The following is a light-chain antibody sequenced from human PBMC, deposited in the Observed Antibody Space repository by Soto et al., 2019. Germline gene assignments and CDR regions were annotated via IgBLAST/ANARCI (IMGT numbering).Light chain of an antibody. Sequence: EIVMTQSPATLSVSPGERATLSCRASQSVSSSLAWYQQKPGQAPRLLIYGASTRATGIPARFSGSGSGTEFTITISSLQSEDFAVYDCQQYNNWPWTFGKGTKVEI. V-gene: IGKV3-15*01. J-gene: IGKJ1*01. CDR3: QQYNNWPWT. CDR1: QSVSSS. CDR2: GAS.